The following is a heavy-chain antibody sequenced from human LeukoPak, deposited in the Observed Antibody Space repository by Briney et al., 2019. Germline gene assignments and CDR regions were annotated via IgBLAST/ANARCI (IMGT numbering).Heavy chain of an antibody. V-gene: IGHV1-69*13. CDR2: IIPIFGTA. J-gene: IGHJ4*02. CDR1: GGTFSSYA. Sequence: SVKVSCKASGGTFSSYAISWVRQAPGQGLEWMGGIIPIFGTANYAQKFQGRVTITADESTSTAYMELSSLRFEDTAVYYCARDQYSSGRGGLDYWGQGTLVTVSS. D-gene: IGHD6-19*01. CDR3: ARDQYSSGRGGLDY.